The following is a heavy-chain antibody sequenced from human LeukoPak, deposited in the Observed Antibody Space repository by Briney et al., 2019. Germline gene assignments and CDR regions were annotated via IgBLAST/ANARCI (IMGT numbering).Heavy chain of an antibody. CDR2: ISSRGDTI. Sequence: GGSLRLSCTASGFTFSDYYMTWIRQAPGKGLEWVSYISSRGDTIYYADSVKGRFTISRDNAKNSLYLQMNSLRAGDTAVYYCARDKLGSLSHFDYWGQGTLVTVSS. J-gene: IGHJ4*02. CDR3: ARDKLGSLSHFDY. CDR1: GFTFSDYY. V-gene: IGHV3-11*04. D-gene: IGHD1-26*01.